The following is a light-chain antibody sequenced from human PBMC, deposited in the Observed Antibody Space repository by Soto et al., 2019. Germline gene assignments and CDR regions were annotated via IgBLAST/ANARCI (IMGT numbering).Light chain of an antibody. CDR2: DVS. J-gene: IGKJ1*01. Sequence: DIQMTQSPSTLSASVGDRVTITCRASQSINNWLAWYQQKPGKAPQLLIYDVSSLESGVSSRFSGSGSGTEFTLTISSLQPDDFATYYCQQYDTYWTFGQGTKVEIK. CDR3: QQYDTYWT. CDR1: QSINNW. V-gene: IGKV1-5*01.